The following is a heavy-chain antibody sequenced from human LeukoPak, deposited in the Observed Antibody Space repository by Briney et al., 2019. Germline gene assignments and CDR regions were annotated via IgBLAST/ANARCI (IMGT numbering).Heavy chain of an antibody. CDR2: ISKDAVHE. CDR1: GFTFSSYS. J-gene: IGHJ4*02. D-gene: IGHD1-1*01. CDR3: ARSDWNDVGSNY. V-gene: IGHV3-30*03. Sequence: PGGSLRLSCATSGFTFSSYSIVWVRQAPGKGLEWVAVISKDAVHEFYGDSVQGRFSISRDNSKTTVFLQMDRLTPDDAGLYYCARSDWNDVGSNYWGQGTPVTISS.